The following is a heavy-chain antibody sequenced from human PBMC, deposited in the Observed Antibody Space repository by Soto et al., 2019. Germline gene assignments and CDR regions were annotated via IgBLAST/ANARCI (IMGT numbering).Heavy chain of an antibody. CDR2: IIPIFGAA. CDR3: ARAGVELPAAYYYYGLDV. Sequence: QVQLVQSGAEVKKPGSSVKVSCKASGGTFSSYAISWVRQAPGQGLEWMGGIIPIFGAANYAQKFQGGVKITADECTSTAEMERSSLRSEDTAVYYCARAGVELPAAYYYYGLDVWGQGTTVTVSS. D-gene: IGHD1-7*01. V-gene: IGHV1-69*01. CDR1: GGTFSSYA. J-gene: IGHJ6*02.